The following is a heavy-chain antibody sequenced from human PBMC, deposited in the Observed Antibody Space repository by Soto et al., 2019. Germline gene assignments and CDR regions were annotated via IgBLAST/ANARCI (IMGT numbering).Heavy chain of an antibody. CDR1: GYTFTTYG. CDR2: ISAHNGNT. D-gene: IGHD1-1*01. J-gene: IGHJ4*02. Sequence: QVHLVQSGAEVKKPGASVKVSCKGSGYTFTTYGITWVRHAPGQGLEWMGWISAHNGNTNYAQKLQSSVTVTRYTYTSTAYMELRRMSSAATAVYYCARGRYGDYWGQGALVTVSS. V-gene: IGHV1-18*01. CDR3: ARGRYGDY.